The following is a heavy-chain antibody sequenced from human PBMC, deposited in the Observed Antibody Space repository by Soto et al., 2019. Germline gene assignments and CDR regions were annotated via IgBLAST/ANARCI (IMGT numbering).Heavy chain of an antibody. CDR1: GGTISSYA. Sequence: QVQLVQSGAEVKKPGSSVKVSCKASGGTISSYAISWVRQAPGQGLEWMGVIIPMFGTTNHAQKFQGRVTFTADESTSTAYMELSSLRSEDTAVYYCARLKDGLGHFDLWGRGTLVTVSS. D-gene: IGHD3-10*01. V-gene: IGHV1-69*12. CDR3: ARLKDGLGHFDL. J-gene: IGHJ2*01. CDR2: IIPMFGTT.